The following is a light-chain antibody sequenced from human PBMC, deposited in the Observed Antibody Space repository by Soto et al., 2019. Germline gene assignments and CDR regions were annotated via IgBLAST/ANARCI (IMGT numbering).Light chain of an antibody. CDR2: DVS. CDR3: QKYNSDPWT. J-gene: IGKJ1*01. CDR1: QGISNF. Sequence: DIQMTQSPSSLSASVGDRVTITCRASQGISNFLARWQHKPGAVPELLIRDVSTLQSGVPSRFSGSGSGTDFTLTISSLQPEDVATYYCQKYNSDPWTFGPGTKVDIK. V-gene: IGKV1-27*01.